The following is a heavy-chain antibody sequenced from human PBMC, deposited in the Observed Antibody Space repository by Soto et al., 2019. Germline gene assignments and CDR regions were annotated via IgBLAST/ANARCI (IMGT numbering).Heavy chain of an antibody. Sequence: QLQLQESGPGLVKSSETLSLTCTVSGGSISSSHHWGWIRQPPGKGLEWIGSVSYSGSPYYSPSFKSRITISVDTSKNQFSMRVRSVTATDTAVYFCARHYNTGAFFGYWGQGILVTVS. CDR1: GGSISSSHH. V-gene: IGHV4-39*01. D-gene: IGHD1-20*01. CDR2: VSYSGSP. J-gene: IGHJ4*02. CDR3: ARHYNTGAFFGY.